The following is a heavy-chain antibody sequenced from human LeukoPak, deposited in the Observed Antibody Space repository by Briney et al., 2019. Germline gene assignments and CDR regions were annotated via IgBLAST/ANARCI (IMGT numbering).Heavy chain of an antibody. J-gene: IGHJ4*02. D-gene: IGHD6-13*01. CDR2: ISTYNGNT. CDR3: ARVRAAAGTWDY. CDR1: GYTFTSYG. V-gene: IGHV1-18*01. Sequence: ASVKASCKASGYTFTSYGISWVRQAPGQGLEWMGWISTYNGNTNYAQKFQGRVTITADESTSTAYMELSSLRSEDTAVYYCARVRAAAGTWDYWGQGTLVTVSS.